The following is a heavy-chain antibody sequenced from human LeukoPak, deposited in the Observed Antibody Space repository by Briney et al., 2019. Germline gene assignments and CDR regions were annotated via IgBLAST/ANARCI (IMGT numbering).Heavy chain of an antibody. Sequence: ASVKVSCKASGYTFTGYYMHWVRQAPGQGLEWMGWINPNSGGTNYAQKFQGRVTMTRDTSISTAYMELSRLRSDDTAVYYCARDLSMVRGVRVYWGQGNLVTVSS. J-gene: IGHJ4*02. CDR3: ARDLSMVRGVRVY. D-gene: IGHD3-10*01. V-gene: IGHV1-2*02. CDR1: GYTFTGYY. CDR2: INPNSGGT.